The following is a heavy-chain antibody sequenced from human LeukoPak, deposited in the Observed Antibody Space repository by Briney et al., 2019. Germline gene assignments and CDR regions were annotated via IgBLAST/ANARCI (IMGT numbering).Heavy chain of an antibody. CDR1: GGTFSSYA. D-gene: IGHD3-3*02. J-gene: IGHJ5*02. CDR3: ARVLSSSFNWFDP. CDR2: IIPIFGTA. Sequence: GASVQVSCKASGGTFSSYAISWVRQAPGQGLEWMGGIIPIFGTANYAQKFQGRVTITADESTSTAYMELRSLRSDDTAVYYCARVLSSSFNWFDPWGQGTLVTVSS. V-gene: IGHV1-69*01.